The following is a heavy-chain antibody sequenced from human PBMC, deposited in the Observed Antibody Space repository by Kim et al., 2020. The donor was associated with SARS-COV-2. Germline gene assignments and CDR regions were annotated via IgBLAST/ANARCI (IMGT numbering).Heavy chain of an antibody. CDR3: AKGGCSGGSCQEYFQH. J-gene: IGHJ1*01. D-gene: IGHD2-15*01. CDR2: IWYDGSNK. Sequence: GGSLRLSCAASGFTFSSYGMHWVRQAPGKGLEWVAVIWYDGSNKYYADSVKGRFTISRDNSKNTLYLQMNSLRAEDTAVYYCAKGGCSGGSCQEYFQHWGQGTLVTVSS. CDR1: GFTFSSYG. V-gene: IGHV3-33*06.